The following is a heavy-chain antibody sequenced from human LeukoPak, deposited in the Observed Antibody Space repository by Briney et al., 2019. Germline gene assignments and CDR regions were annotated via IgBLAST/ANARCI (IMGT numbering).Heavy chain of an antibody. J-gene: IGHJ5*02. CDR2: ISSGSSYI. Sequence: GGSLRLSCAASGFTFSSYSMNWVRQAPGKGLEGVSIISSGSSYIHYADSVKGRFTISRDNAKNTLYLQMNSLRAEDTAIYYCARAVTYFYGSVTYDWFDPWGQGTLVTVSS. CDR3: ARAVTYFYGSVTYDWFDP. CDR1: GFTFSSYS. V-gene: IGHV3-21*01. D-gene: IGHD3-10*01.